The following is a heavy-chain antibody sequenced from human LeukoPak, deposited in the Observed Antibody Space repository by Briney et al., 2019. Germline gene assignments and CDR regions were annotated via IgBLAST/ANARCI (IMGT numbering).Heavy chain of an antibody. Sequence: SETLSLTCTVSGGSISSYYWSWNRQPAGKGLDWIGRIYTSGSTNYNPSLKSRVTMSVDTSKNQFSLKLSSVTAADTAVYYCARDNIAAAESWGQGTLVTVSS. CDR3: ARDNIAAAES. J-gene: IGHJ5*02. D-gene: IGHD6-13*01. CDR1: GGSISSYY. V-gene: IGHV4-4*07. CDR2: IYTSGST.